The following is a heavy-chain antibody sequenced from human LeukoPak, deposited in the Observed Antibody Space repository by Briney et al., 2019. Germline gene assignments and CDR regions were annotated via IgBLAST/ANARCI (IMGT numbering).Heavy chain of an antibody. CDR1: GFTFSSYS. V-gene: IGHV3-21*01. J-gene: IGHJ4*02. Sequence: GGSLRLSCAASGFTFSSYSMNWVRQAPGKGLEWVSSISSSSSNIYYADSVKGRFTISRDNAKNSLYLQMNSLRAEDTAVYYCGRERGYSYGYGDYWGQGTLVTVSS. D-gene: IGHD5-18*01. CDR3: GRERGYSYGYGDY. CDR2: ISSSSSNI.